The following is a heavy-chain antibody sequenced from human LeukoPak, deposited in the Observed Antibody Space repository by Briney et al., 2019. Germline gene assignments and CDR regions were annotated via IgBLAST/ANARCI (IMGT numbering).Heavy chain of an antibody. CDR1: GGSISSGGYS. V-gene: IGHV4-30-2*05. Sequence: SETLSLTCAVSGGSISSGGYSWSWIRQPPGKGLEWIGYIYHSGSTYYNPSLKSRVTISADTSTNQFSLGLSSVTAADTAVYYCARLRLKSSWFDSWGQGTLVTVSS. CDR2: IYHSGST. J-gene: IGHJ5*01. D-gene: IGHD5-24*01. CDR3: ARLRLKSSWFDS.